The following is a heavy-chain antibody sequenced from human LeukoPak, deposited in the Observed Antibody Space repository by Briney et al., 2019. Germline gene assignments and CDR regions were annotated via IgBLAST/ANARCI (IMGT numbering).Heavy chain of an antibody. CDR1: GFTFSSYG. CDR3: ARDGNYYDSSGYPSR. D-gene: IGHD3-22*01. J-gene: IGHJ4*02. CDR2: ISYDGSNK. V-gene: IGHV3-30*03. Sequence: GGSLRLSCAASGFTFSSYGMHWVRQAPGKGLEWVAVISYDGSNKYYADSVKGRFTISRDNSKNTLYLQMNSLRAEDTAVYYCARDGNYYDSSGYPSRWGQGTLVTVSS.